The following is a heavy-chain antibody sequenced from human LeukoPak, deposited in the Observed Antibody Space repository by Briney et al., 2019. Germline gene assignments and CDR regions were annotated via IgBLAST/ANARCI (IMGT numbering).Heavy chain of an antibody. D-gene: IGHD3-3*01. CDR1: GYTFTGYY. Sequence: ASVKVSCKASGYTFTGYYMHWVRQAPGQGLEWMAWINPKNGGTDYAQKFRGRVTLTRAPSSSTVYMEVNRLRSDDTAVYYCARVGMTTFGVVMYAFDMWGQGTVVTVTS. CDR2: INPKNGGT. J-gene: IGHJ3*02. CDR3: ARVGMTTFGVVMYAFDM. V-gene: IGHV1-2*02.